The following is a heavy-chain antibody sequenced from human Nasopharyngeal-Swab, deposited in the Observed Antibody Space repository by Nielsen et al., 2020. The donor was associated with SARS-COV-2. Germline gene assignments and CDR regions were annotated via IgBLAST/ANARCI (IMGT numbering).Heavy chain of an antibody. D-gene: IGHD3-22*01. CDR2: ISAYNGNT. V-gene: IGHV1-18*01. J-gene: IGHJ4*02. Sequence: WVRQAPGQGLEWMGWISAYNGNTNYAQKLQGRVTMTTDTSTSTAYMELRSLRSDDTAVYYCARGAIDYYDSSGYGDWGQGTLVTVSS. CDR3: ARGAIDYYDSSGYGD.